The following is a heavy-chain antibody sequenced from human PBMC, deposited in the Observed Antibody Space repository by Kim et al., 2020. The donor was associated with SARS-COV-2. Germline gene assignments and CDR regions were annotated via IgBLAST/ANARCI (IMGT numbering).Heavy chain of an antibody. Sequence: GGSLRLSCAASGFTFSSYSMNWVRQAPGKGLEWVSSISSSSSYIYYADSVKGRFTISRDNAKNSLYLQMNSLRAEDTAVYYCARSVDAAAERYFDLWGRGTLVTVSS. CDR1: GFTFSSYS. V-gene: IGHV3-21*01. CDR2: ISSSSSYI. J-gene: IGHJ2*01. D-gene: IGHD6-13*01. CDR3: ARSVDAAAERYFDL.